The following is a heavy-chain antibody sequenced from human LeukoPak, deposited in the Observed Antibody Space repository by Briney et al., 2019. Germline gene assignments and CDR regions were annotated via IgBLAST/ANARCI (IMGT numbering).Heavy chain of an antibody. CDR2: IKHSGST. D-gene: IGHD2-15*01. J-gene: IGHJ4*02. CDR1: GGSFSGYY. CDR3: ARVRYIVVVVAANPYYFDY. Sequence: PSETLSLTCAVYGGSFSGYYWSWIRQPPGKGLEWIGEIKHSGSTNYNTSLKSRVTIAVDTSKNQFSLKLSSVTAADTAVYYCARVRYIVVVVAANPYYFDYWGQGTLVTVSS. V-gene: IGHV4-34*01.